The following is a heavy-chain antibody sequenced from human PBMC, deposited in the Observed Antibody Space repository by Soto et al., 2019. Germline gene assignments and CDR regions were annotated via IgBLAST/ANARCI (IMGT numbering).Heavy chain of an antibody. V-gene: IGHV3-7*01. CDR2: IKQDGSQK. J-gene: IGHJ4*02. D-gene: IGHD5-18*01. Sequence: PGGSLRLSCAASGFTFSSYWMSWVRQAPGKGLEWVANIKQDGSQKWYVDSVKGRFTISRDNARNSLYLQMNSLRAEDTAVYYCARDPLDTAMANDYWGQGTLVTVSS. CDR1: GFTFSSYW. CDR3: ARDPLDTAMANDY.